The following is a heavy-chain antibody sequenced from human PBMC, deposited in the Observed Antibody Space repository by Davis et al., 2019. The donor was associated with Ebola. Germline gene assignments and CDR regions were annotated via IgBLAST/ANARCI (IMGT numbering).Heavy chain of an antibody. D-gene: IGHD6-13*01. CDR1: GYTFTSYG. CDR2: ISAYNGQI. J-gene: IGHJ4*02. Sequence: ASVKVSCKTSGYTFTSYGISWLRQAPGQGPEWMGWISAYNGQIKYAQKFEGRVTMTTDTYTNTGYMELRSLKSDDTAMYYCAKDSSSWAYYDSAGYPFDHWGQGTLVTVSS. CDR3: AKDSSSWAYYDSAGYPFDH. V-gene: IGHV1-18*01.